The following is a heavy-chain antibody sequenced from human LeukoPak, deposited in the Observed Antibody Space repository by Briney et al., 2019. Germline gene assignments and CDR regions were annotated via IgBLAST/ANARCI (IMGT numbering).Heavy chain of an antibody. J-gene: IGHJ6*02. CDR2: ISWNSGSI. CDR1: GFTFDDYA. D-gene: IGHD3-3*01. Sequence: PGRSLRLSCAASGFTFDDYAMHWVRQAPGKGLEWVSGISWNSGSIGYADSGKGRFTISRDNAKNSLYLQMNSLRAEDTALYYCAKEGGATIFGVVISGYGMDVWGQGTTVTVSS. V-gene: IGHV3-9*01. CDR3: AKEGGATIFGVVISGYGMDV.